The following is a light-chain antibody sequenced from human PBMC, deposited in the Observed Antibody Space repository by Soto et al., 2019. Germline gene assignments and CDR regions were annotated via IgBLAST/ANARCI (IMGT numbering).Light chain of an antibody. J-gene: IGKJ5*01. Sequence: EIVMTQSPATLSVSPGERATLSCGASQSVSSNLAWYQQKPGQAPRLLIYGASTRATGIPARFSGSGSGTDFPLTISRLEPEDFAVYYCQQYGSSPTFGQGTRLEIK. CDR3: QQYGSSPT. CDR2: GAS. CDR1: QSVSSN. V-gene: IGKV3-15*01.